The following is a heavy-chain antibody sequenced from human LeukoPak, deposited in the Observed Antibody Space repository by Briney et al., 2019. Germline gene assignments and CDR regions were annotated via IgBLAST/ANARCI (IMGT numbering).Heavy chain of an antibody. J-gene: IGHJ4*02. CDR1: GGSFSGYY. CDR3: ARGLLRYFDWLLQSYYFDY. V-gene: IGHV4-34*01. Sequence: SETLSLTCAVYGGSFSGYYWSWIRQPPGKGLEWIGEVNHSGSTNYNPSLKSRVTISVDTSKNQFSLKLSSVTAADTAVYYCARGLLRYFDWLLQSYYFDYWGQGTLVTVS. CDR2: VNHSGST. D-gene: IGHD3-9*01.